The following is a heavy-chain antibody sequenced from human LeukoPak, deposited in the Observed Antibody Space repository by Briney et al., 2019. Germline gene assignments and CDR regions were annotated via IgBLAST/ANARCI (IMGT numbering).Heavy chain of an antibody. CDR1: GASISSYY. V-gene: IGHV4-4*07. J-gene: IGHJ4*02. D-gene: IGHD2-2*01. CDR3: ARDLALGYCPSSSCSSPLFDY. CDR2: IHTTGGT. Sequence: SETLSLTFTVSGASISSYYWTWVRLPAGKGLEWIGRIHTTGGTRYNPSLKSRITMSVDASKNQFSLKLSSVTAADTAVYYCARDLALGYCPSSSCSSPLFDYWGQGTLVTVSS.